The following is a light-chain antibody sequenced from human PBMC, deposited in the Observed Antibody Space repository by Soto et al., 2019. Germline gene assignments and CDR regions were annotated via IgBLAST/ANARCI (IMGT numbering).Light chain of an antibody. V-gene: IGLV2-14*01. J-gene: IGLJ1*01. CDR1: SSDVGGYSY. CDR3: ASYKTSSTYV. CDR2: DVS. Sequence: QSVLTQPASVSGSPGQSIAISCTGTSSDVGGYSYVSWYQQQPGKAPKLVISDVSNRPSGVSDRFSGSKSGNTASLTISGLQTEDEADYYCASYKTSSTYVFGTGTRSPS.